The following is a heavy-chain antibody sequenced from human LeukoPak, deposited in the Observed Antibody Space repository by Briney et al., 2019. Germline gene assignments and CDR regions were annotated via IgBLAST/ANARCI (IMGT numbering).Heavy chain of an antibody. CDR1: GGSISGSNYY. V-gene: IGHV4-39*01. J-gene: IGHJ4*02. Sequence: SETLSLTCIVSGGSISGSNYYWGWIRQPPGMGREWIGSIFYSGRTYFNPSLKSRVTISVDTSKNQFSLRLSSVTAADTAVYYCARHEEEDGYNAKSLDYWGQGALVTVSS. CDR3: ARHEEEDGYNAKSLDY. CDR2: IFYSGRT. D-gene: IGHD5-24*01.